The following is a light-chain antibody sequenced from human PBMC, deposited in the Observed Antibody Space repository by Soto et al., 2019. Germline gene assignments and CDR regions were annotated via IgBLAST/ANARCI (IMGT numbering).Light chain of an antibody. J-gene: IGKJ2*01. CDR2: AAA. V-gene: IGKV1-39*01. CDR1: QNIERY. CDR3: QQTYNTIHS. Sequence: DIQMTQSPSSLSASIGDTITISCRASQNIERYLNWYQHKQGKAPQLLMFAAANLESGVPPRFSGSGSGTDFTLTISSLQPEDFATYYCQQTYNTIHSFGQGTKVDIK.